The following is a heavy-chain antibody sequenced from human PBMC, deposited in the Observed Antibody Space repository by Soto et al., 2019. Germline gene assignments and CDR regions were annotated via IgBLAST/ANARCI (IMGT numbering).Heavy chain of an antibody. V-gene: IGHV3-21*01. CDR2: ISPTSNYI. Sequence: EVQLVESGGGLVKPGGSLRLSCAASGFTFNAYTMNLVRQAPGKGLEWVSSISPTSNYIYYADSVRGRFTISRDNAKNSLYLQMNNLRAEDTGVYYCARDGETGATRGRDFDYWGQGTLVTVSS. J-gene: IGHJ4*02. CDR1: GFTFNAYT. CDR3: ARDGETGATRGRDFDY. D-gene: IGHD1-1*01.